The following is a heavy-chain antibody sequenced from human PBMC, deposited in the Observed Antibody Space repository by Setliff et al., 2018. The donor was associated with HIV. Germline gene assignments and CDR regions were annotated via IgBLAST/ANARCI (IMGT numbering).Heavy chain of an antibody. CDR1: GFTFSSHS. J-gene: IGHJ4*02. CDR2: IDTTSRST. V-gene: IGHV3-48*01. Sequence: GGSLRLSCIASGFTFSSHSLNWVRQAPGKGLEWISYIDTTSRSTYYGDSVSGRFIISRDNSKNTVYLQMSSLGAEDTAMYYCAKDRDMGRGDHPGNYLDDWGQGTLVTVSS. D-gene: IGHD1-26*01. CDR3: AKDRDMGRGDHPGNYLDD.